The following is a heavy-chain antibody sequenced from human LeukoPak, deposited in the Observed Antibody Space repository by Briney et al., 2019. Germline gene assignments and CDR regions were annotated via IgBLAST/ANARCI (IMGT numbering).Heavy chain of an antibody. CDR3: ASSSSPRGDY. J-gene: IGHJ4*02. V-gene: IGHV4-34*01. CDR2: INHSGST. Sequence: SETLSLTCAVYGGSFSGYYWSWIRQPPGKGLEWIGEINHSGSTNYNPSLKSRVTISVDTSKNQFSLKLSSVTAADTAVYYCASSSSPRGDYWGQGTLVTVSS. CDR1: GGSFSGYY. D-gene: IGHD6-13*01.